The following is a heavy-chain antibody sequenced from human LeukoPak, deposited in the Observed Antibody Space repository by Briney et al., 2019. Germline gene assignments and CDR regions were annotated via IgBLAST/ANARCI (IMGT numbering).Heavy chain of an antibody. D-gene: IGHD1-26*01. Sequence: ASVKVSCKASGGTFSSYAISWVRQAPGQGLEWMGRIIPIFGTANYAQKFQGRVTITTDESTGTAYMELSSLRSEDTAVYYCASSASYSWSGEYFDYWGQGTLVTVSS. CDR1: GGTFSSYA. CDR3: ASSASYSWSGEYFDY. CDR2: IIPIFGTA. V-gene: IGHV1-69*05. J-gene: IGHJ4*02.